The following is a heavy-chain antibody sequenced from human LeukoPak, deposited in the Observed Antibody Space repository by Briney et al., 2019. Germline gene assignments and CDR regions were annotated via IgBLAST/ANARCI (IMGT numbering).Heavy chain of an antibody. CDR3: AKATYYYGSGPRAY. J-gene: IGHJ4*02. CDR1: GFTFSSYA. Sequence: GSLRLSCAASGFTFSSYAMSWVRQAPGKGLEWVSAISGSGGSTYYADSVKGRFTISRDNSKNTLYLQMNSLRAEDTAVYYCAKATYYYGSGPRAYWGQGTLVTVSS. V-gene: IGHV3-23*01. CDR2: ISGSGGST. D-gene: IGHD3-10*01.